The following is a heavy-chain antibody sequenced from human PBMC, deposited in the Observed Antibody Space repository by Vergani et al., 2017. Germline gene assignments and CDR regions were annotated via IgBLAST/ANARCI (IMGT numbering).Heavy chain of an antibody. CDR3: AKDLARAPREGYCSGGSCYSWFDP. Sequence: QVQLVQSGAEVKKPGASVKVSCKASGYTFTGYYMHWVRQAPGQGLEWMGWINPNSGGTNYAQKFQGRVTMTRDTSISTAYMELSRLRSDDTAVYYCAKDLARAPREGYCSGGSCYSWFDPWGQGTLVTVSS. CDR1: GYTFTGYY. D-gene: IGHD2-15*01. V-gene: IGHV1-2*02. CDR2: INPNSGGT. J-gene: IGHJ5*02.